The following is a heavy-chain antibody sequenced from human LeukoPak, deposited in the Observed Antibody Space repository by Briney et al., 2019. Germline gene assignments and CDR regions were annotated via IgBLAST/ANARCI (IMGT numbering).Heavy chain of an antibody. D-gene: IGHD6-13*01. J-gene: IGHJ3*02. CDR2: ISSSSSYI. V-gene: IGHV3-21*01. Sequence: RGSLRLSCAASGFTFSSYSMNSVRQAPGKGLEWVSSISSSSSYIYYADSVKGRFTISRDNAKNSLYLQMNSLRAEDTAVYYCARWGIAAAGTMWGPDAFDIWGQGTMVTVSS. CDR1: GFTFSSYS. CDR3: ARWGIAAAGTMWGPDAFDI.